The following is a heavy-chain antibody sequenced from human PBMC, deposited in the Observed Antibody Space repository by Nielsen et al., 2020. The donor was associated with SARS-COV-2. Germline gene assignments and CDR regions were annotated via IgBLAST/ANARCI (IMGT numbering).Heavy chain of an antibody. CDR1: GYTFTGYY. V-gene: IGHV1-2*06. CDR3: AREVGATSPEFDY. Sequence: ASVKVSCKASGYTFTGYYMHWVRQAPGQGLEWMGRINPNSGGTNYAQKFQGRVTMTRDTSISTAYMELSRLRSDDTAVYYCAREVGATSPEFDYWGQGTLVTVSS. CDR2: INPNSGGT. J-gene: IGHJ4*02. D-gene: IGHD1-26*01.